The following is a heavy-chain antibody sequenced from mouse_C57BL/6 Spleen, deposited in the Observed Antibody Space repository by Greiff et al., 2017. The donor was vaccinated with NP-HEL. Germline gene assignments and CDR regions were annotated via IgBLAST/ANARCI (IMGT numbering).Heavy chain of an antibody. CDR2: INPSNGGT. Sequence: QVQLQQSGTELVKPGASVKLSCKASGYTFTSYWMHWVKQRPGQGLEWIGNINPSNGGTNYNEKFKSKATLTVDKSSSTAYMQLSSLTSEDSAVYYCARERSYYDYDWRFAYWGQGTLVTVSA. D-gene: IGHD2-4*01. CDR1: GYTFTSYW. J-gene: IGHJ3*01. V-gene: IGHV1-53*01. CDR3: ARERSYYDYDWRFAY.